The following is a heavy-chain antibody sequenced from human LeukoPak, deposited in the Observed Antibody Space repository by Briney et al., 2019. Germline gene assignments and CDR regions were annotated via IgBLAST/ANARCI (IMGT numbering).Heavy chain of an antibody. D-gene: IGHD3-10*01. CDR3: ARDIGGYYGSGPTFDY. V-gene: IGHV3-30-3*01. CDR1: GFTFSSYA. J-gene: IGHJ4*02. CDR2: ISYDGSNK. Sequence: PGGSLRLSCADSGFTFSSYAMHWVRQAPGKGLEWVAVISYDGSNKYYADSVKGRFTISRDNSKNTLYLQMNSLRAEDTAVYYCARDIGGYYGSGPTFDYWGQGTLVTVPS.